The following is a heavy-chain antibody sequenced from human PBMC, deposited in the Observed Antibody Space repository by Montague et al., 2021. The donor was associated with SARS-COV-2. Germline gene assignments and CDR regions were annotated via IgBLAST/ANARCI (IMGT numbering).Heavy chain of an antibody. CDR1: GGSFNFYY. D-gene: IGHD2-8*01. CDR2: INNCGSK. CDR3: ARGQEVYAINGDLNY. V-gene: IGHV4-34*01. J-gene: IGHJ4*02. Sequence: SETLSLTCGVAGGSFNFYYWSWICLPQGKGMELIWEINNCGSKNNKPSRRTRVTISIETSKHQFSLKLSFVNAADTAVYYCARGQEVYAINGDLNYWGQVTLVTVSS.